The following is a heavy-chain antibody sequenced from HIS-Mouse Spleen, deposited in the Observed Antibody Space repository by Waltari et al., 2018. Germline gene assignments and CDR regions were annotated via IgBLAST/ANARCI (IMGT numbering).Heavy chain of an antibody. Sequence: QVQLQQWGAGLLKPSETLSLTCQVYGGSFSGYYWLWIRQPPGKGLEWIGEINHSGSTNYNPSLKSRVTISVDTSKNQFSLKLSSVTAADTAVYYCARGLYGSGSYYNAFDIWGQGTMVTVSS. J-gene: IGHJ3*02. V-gene: IGHV4-34*01. CDR1: GGSFSGYY. CDR3: ARGLYGSGSYYNAFDI. CDR2: INHSGST. D-gene: IGHD3-10*01.